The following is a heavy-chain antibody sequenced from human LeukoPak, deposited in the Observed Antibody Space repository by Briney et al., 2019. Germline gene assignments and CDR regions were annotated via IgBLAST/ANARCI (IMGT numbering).Heavy chain of an antibody. CDR2: ISGSGGST. D-gene: IGHD3-3*01. V-gene: IGHV3-23*01. CDR3: AKEKILSTGHYSYFYGMDV. Sequence: GGSLRLSCAASGFTFSNYAMSWVRQAPGKGLEWVSAISGSGGSTYYADSVKGRFTISRDNFKNTLYLQLNSLRAEDTAKHYCAKEKILSTGHYSYFYGMDVWGQGTTVSVSS. CDR1: GFTFSNYA. J-gene: IGHJ6*02.